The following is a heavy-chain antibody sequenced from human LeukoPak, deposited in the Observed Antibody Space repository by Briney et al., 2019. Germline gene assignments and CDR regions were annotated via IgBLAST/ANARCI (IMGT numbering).Heavy chain of an antibody. V-gene: IGHV3-30*18. CDR3: AKDLGEHDYGGNSGDY. J-gene: IGHJ4*02. CDR1: GFTFSSYG. D-gene: IGHD4-23*01. Sequence: PGGSLLLSCAASGFTFSSYGMHWVRPAPGKGLEWVAVISYDGSNKYYADSVKGRFTISRDNSKNTLYLQMNSLRAEDTAVYCCAKDLGEHDYGGNSGDYWGQGTLVTVST. CDR2: ISYDGSNK.